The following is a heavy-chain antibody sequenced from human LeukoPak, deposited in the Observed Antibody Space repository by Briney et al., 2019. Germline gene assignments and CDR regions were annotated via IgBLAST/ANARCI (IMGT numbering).Heavy chain of an antibody. V-gene: IGHV3-30*18. J-gene: IGHJ4*02. CDR1: GFTFSSYG. CDR2: ISYDGSSK. D-gene: IGHD3-22*01. Sequence: PGRSLRLSCAASGFTFSSYGMHWVRQAPGKGLEWVAVISYDGSSKYYADSVKGRFTISRDNSKNTLYLQMNSLRAEDTAVYYCAKGVRYDSGGYYLGFDYWGQGTLVTVSS. CDR3: AKGVRYDSGGYYLGFDY.